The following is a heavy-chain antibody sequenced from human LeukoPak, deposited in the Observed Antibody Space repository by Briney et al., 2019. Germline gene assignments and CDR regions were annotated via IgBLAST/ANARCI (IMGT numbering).Heavy chain of an antibody. CDR1: GFTFSSYA. Sequence: GGSLRLSCAASGFTFSSYAMYWVRQAPGKGLEWVAVISYDGSSNYYADSVKGRFTISRDNSKNTLYLQMNSLRAEDTAVYYCARDMGGYDSIDYWGQGTLVTVSS. V-gene: IGHV3-30-3*01. J-gene: IGHJ4*02. D-gene: IGHD3-22*01. CDR2: ISYDGSSN. CDR3: ARDMGGYDSIDY.